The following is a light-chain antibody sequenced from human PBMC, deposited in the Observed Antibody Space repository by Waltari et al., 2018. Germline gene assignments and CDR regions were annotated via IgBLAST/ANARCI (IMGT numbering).Light chain of an antibody. CDR3: SSYTSSSTVV. CDR2: DVS. V-gene: IGLV2-14*01. Sequence: QSAPTQPASVSGSPGQSITISCTGTSSDVGTYNYVSWYHQHPGKAPKLMIYDVSNRPSGVSNRFSGSKSGNTASLTISGLQAEDEADYYCSSYTSSSTVVFGGGTKLTVL. J-gene: IGLJ2*01. CDR1: SSDVGTYNY.